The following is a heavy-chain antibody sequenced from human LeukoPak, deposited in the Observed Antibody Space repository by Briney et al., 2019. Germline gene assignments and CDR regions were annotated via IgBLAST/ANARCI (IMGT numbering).Heavy chain of an antibody. CDR1: GFTFSSYS. CDR3: ARDIHYGDTTNNDAFDI. D-gene: IGHD4-17*01. CDR2: ISSSSSTI. V-gene: IGHV3-48*02. J-gene: IGHJ3*02. Sequence: PGGSLRLSCAASGFTFSSYSMNWVRQAPGKGLEWVSYISSSSSTIYYADSVKGRFTISRDNAKNSLYLQMNSLRDEDTAVYYCARDIHYGDTTNNDAFDIWGQGTMVTVSS.